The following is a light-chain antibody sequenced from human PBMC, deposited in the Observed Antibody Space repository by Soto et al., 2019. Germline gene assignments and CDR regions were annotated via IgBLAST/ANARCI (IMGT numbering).Light chain of an antibody. CDR2: GTS. CDR3: QHFSTSPPWT. J-gene: IGKJ1*01. Sequence: EIVLTQSPGTLSLSPGERATLSCRASQSVSSDNLAWYQQKPGQAPRVLIYGTSSRANGIPDRFSGSGSGTDFTLTISRLEPEDFAVYYCQHFSTSPPWTFGQGTKVDIK. CDR1: QSVSSDN. V-gene: IGKV3-20*01.